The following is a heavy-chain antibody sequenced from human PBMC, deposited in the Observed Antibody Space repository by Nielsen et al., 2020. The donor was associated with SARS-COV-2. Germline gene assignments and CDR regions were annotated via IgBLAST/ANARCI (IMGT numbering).Heavy chain of an antibody. CDR3: ARAAGTAIDY. Sequence: SLKISCAASGFTFDDYAMHWVRQAPGKGLEWVSGISWNSGSIGYADSVKGRFSVSRENGKNSLFLQMNSLRDGDTAVYYCARAAGTAIDYWGQGTLVTVSS. CDR2: ISWNSGSI. J-gene: IGHJ4*02. V-gene: IGHV3-9*01. CDR1: GFTFDDYA. D-gene: IGHD5-18*01.